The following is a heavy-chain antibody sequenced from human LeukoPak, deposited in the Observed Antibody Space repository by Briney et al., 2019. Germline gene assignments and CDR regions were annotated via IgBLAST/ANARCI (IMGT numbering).Heavy chain of an antibody. V-gene: IGHV3-9*01. CDR3: TKDFGPEVGTTDF. CDR2: ISWNSGTI. J-gene: IGHJ4*02. Sequence: SLTLSCAASGFTFHSHSMHWVRQPPGKGLEWVGGISWNSGTIGYADSVKGRFTISRDNAKNSVDLQMNSLRAEDTALYYCTKDFGPEVGTTDFWGQGTLVTVSS. CDR1: GFTFHSHS. D-gene: IGHD1-26*01.